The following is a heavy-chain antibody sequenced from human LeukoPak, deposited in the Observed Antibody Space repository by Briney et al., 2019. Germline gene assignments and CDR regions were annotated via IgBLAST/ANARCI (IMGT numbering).Heavy chain of an antibody. CDR2: VNPKSGDT. CDR3: ARDPTVTGY. J-gene: IGHJ4*02. CDR1: GYTFTGYY. Sequence: ASVKVSCKASGYTFTGYYLHWVRQAPGQGLEWMGRVNPKSGDTLYAQKFQGRVTMTRDTSISTVYMELSGLRSDDTVVYYCARDPTVTGYWGQGTLVTVSS. V-gene: IGHV1-2*05. D-gene: IGHD4-17*01.